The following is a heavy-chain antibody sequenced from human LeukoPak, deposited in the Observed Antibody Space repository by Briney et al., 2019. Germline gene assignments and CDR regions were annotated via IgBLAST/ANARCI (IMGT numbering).Heavy chain of an antibody. J-gene: IGHJ4*02. CDR2: ISGSGGST. D-gene: IGHD6-19*01. V-gene: IGHV3-23*01. CDR3: ANRRDSSGWPTFFDY. CDR1: GFTFSSYA. Sequence: GGSLRLSCAASGFTFSSYAMSWVRQAPGKGLEWVSAISGSGGSTYYADSVKGRFTISRDNSKNTLYLQMNSLRAEDTAVYYCANRRDSSGWPTFFDYWGQGTLVTVSS.